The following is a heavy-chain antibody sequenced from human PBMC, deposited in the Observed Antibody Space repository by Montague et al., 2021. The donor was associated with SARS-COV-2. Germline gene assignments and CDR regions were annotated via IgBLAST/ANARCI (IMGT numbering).Heavy chain of an antibody. Sequence: SETLSLTCTVSGGSISSSSYYWGWIRQPPGRGLEWIGSIYYSGSIYYNPSLETRVTISVDPSKNQFSLKLSSVTAADTAVYYCAREDRWNWVDPWGQGTLVIVSS. CDR1: GGSISSSSYY. D-gene: IGHD5-24*01. V-gene: IGHV4-39*07. J-gene: IGHJ5*02. CDR2: IYYSGSI. CDR3: AREDRWNWVDP.